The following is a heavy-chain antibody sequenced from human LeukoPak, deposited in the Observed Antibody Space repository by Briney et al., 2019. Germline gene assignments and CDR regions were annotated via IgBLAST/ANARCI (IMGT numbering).Heavy chain of an antibody. V-gene: IGHV3-23*01. Sequence: PGGSLRLSCAASGFTFSSYAMTWDRQAPGKGLEWVSAISYDRGNIYYADSVKGRFTISRDNSKNILYLQMNSLRAEDTAVYYCAKDGLARGANWFDPWGQGTLVIVSS. CDR1: GFTFSSYA. D-gene: IGHD3-10*01. CDR2: ISYDRGNI. CDR3: AKDGLARGANWFDP. J-gene: IGHJ5*02.